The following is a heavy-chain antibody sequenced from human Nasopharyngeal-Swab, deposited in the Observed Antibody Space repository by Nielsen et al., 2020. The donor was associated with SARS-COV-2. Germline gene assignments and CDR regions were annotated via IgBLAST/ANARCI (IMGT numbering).Heavy chain of an antibody. J-gene: IGHJ4*02. Sequence: GSLRLSCTVSGGSISSYYWSWIRQPPGKGLEWIGYIYYSGSTNYNPSLKSRVTISVDTSKNQFSLKLSSVTAADTAVYYCARGVAGVSMIVVVLTGGSYHFDYWGQGTLVTVSS. CDR3: ARGVAGVSMIVVVLTGGSYHFDY. V-gene: IGHV4-59*01. CDR2: IYYSGST. CDR1: GGSISSYY. D-gene: IGHD3-22*01.